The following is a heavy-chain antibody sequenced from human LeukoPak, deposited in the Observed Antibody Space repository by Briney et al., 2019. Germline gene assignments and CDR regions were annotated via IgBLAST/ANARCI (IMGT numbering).Heavy chain of an antibody. Sequence: PSETLSLTCTVSGGSISSYYWSWIRQPPGKGLEWIGYIYYSGGTNYNPSLKSRVTISVDTSKNQFSLKLSSVTAADTAVYYCAREYSSSSELGYWGQGTLVTVSS. CDR2: IYYSGGT. V-gene: IGHV4-59*01. CDR3: AREYSSSSELGY. J-gene: IGHJ4*02. D-gene: IGHD6-6*01. CDR1: GGSISSYY.